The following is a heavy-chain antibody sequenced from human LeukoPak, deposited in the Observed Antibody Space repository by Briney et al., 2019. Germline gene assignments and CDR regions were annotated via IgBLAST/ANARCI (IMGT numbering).Heavy chain of an antibody. J-gene: IGHJ4*02. Sequence: SVKVSCKASGGTFSSYAISWVRQAPGQGLEWMGGIIPIFGTANYAQKFQGRVTITTDESTSTAYMELSSLRSEDTAVYYCAGIQGPDYYDSSGYYRTLDYWGQGTLVTVSS. CDR2: IIPIFGTA. CDR3: AGIQGPDYYDSSGYYRTLDY. D-gene: IGHD3-22*01. V-gene: IGHV1-69*05. CDR1: GGTFSSYA.